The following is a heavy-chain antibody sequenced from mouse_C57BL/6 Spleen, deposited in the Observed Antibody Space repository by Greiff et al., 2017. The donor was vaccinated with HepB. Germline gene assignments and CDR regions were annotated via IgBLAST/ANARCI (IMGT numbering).Heavy chain of an antibody. J-gene: IGHJ4*01. CDR2: INPSSGYT. Sequence: QVQLQQSGAELARPGASVKMSCKASGYTFTSYTMHWVKQRPGQGLEWIGYINPSSGYTKYNQKFKDKATLTADKSSSTAYMQLSSLTSEDSAVYYCARKELWFPMDYWGQGTSVTVSS. CDR1: GYTFTSYT. CDR3: ARKELWFPMDY. D-gene: IGHD2-2*01. V-gene: IGHV1-4*01.